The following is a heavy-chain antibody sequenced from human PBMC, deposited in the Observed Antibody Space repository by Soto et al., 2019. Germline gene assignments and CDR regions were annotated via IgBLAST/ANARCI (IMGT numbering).Heavy chain of an antibody. CDR2: IHDSGTT. D-gene: IGHD6-19*01. J-gene: IGHJ4*02. CDR3: ARGGWYLDF. Sequence: SETLSLTCTVSGGSISSHYVSWVRQPPGKGLEWIGYIHDSGTTDYNPSLKSRVTISLDTSKNQFSLKLSSLTAADTAVYYCARGGWYLDFWGQGALVTVSS. V-gene: IGHV4-59*11. CDR1: GGSISSHY.